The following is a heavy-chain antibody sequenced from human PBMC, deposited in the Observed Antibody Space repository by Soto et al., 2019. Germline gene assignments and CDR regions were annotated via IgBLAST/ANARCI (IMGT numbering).Heavy chain of an antibody. Sequence: ASVKVSCKASGYTFTSYDINWVRQATGQGLEWMGWMNPNGGNTGYAQKFQGRVTMTRNTSISTAYMELSRLRSDDTAVYYCARVSSRGDHATNYNWFDPWGQRTLVTVSS. CDR2: MNPNGGNT. D-gene: IGHD4-17*01. CDR1: GYTFTSYD. V-gene: IGHV1-8*01. CDR3: ARVSSRGDHATNYNWFDP. J-gene: IGHJ5*02.